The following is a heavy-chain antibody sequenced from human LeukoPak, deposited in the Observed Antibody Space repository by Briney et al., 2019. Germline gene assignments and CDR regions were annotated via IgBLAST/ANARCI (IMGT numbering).Heavy chain of an antibody. CDR1: GYTLTELS. V-gene: IGHV1-24*01. CDR2: FDPEDGET. Sequence: VKVSCKVSGYTLTELSMHWVRQAPGKGLEWMGGFDPEDGETIYAQKFQGRVTMTEDTSTDTAYMELSSLGSEDTAVYYCATRAKSTNSIVVEPGAFDIWGQGTMVTVSS. CDR3: ATRAKSTNSIVVEPGAFDI. D-gene: IGHD3-22*01. J-gene: IGHJ3*02.